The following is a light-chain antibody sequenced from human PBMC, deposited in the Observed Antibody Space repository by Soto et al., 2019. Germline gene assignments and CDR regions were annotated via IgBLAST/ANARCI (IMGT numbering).Light chain of an antibody. Sequence: DIQMTQSTSTLSAFIGYRVTITCRASQSIGTWLAWYQQKPGKAPKLLISKASSLEIGVPSRFSGSGSGTEFTLTISSLQPDDVATYSCQQYVSYPLTFGGGTKVDIK. CDR3: QQYVSYPLT. CDR1: QSIGTW. V-gene: IGKV1-5*03. J-gene: IGKJ4*01. CDR2: KAS.